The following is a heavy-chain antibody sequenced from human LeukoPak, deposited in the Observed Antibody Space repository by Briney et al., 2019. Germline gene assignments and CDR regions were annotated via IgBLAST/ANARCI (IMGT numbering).Heavy chain of an antibody. CDR2: IYYSGST. J-gene: IGHJ3*02. Sequence: SETLSLTCTVSGGSISSSSYYWGWIRQPPGKGLEWIGSIYYSGSTYYNPSLKSRVTISVDTSKNQFSLKLSSVTAADTAVYYCARWYYYDSTYAFDIWGQGTMVTVSS. CDR1: GGSISSSSYY. CDR3: ARWYYYDSTYAFDI. V-gene: IGHV4-39*01. D-gene: IGHD3-22*01.